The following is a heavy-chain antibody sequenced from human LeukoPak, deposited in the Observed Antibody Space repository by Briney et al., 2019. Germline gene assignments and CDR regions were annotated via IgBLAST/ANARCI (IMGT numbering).Heavy chain of an antibody. J-gene: IGHJ4*02. CDR2: ISGSGDNT. CDR1: GFTFSSYA. CDR3: AKRDIVVVGSATPTFDY. Sequence: GGSLRLSCAVSGFTFSSYAMSWVRQAPGKGLEWVSTISGSGDNTYYAGSVKGRFTISRDNSKNTLYLQMNTLRADDTAVYYCAKRDIVVVGSATPTFDYWGQGTLVTVSS. D-gene: IGHD2-15*01. V-gene: IGHV3-23*01.